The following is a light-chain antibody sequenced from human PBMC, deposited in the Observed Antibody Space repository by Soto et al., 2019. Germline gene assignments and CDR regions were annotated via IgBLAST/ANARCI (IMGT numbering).Light chain of an antibody. Sequence: EFVLTQSPGTLSLSPGERATLSCRAIQTVRNNYLAWYQQKPGQAPRLLIYDASSRATGIPDRFSGSGSGTDFTLTISRLEPEDFAVYYCQQYNNWPPLTFGGGTKVDIK. V-gene: IGKV3-20*01. J-gene: IGKJ4*01. CDR3: QQYNNWPPLT. CDR2: DAS. CDR1: QTVRNNY.